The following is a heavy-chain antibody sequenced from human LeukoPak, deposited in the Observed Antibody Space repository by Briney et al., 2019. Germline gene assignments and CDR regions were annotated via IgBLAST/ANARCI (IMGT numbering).Heavy chain of an antibody. D-gene: IGHD5-18*01. V-gene: IGHV3-7*03. J-gene: IGHJ4*02. CDR3: AKVLITSMDFDH. Sequence: QAGGSLRLSCAASGFTFSSYWMSWVRQAPGKGLEWVANIRQDGSEKYYVDSVKGRFTISRDNAKNSLYLQMNSLRAEDTAVYYCAKVLITSMDFDHWGQGTLVTVSS. CDR2: IRQDGSEK. CDR1: GFTFSSYW.